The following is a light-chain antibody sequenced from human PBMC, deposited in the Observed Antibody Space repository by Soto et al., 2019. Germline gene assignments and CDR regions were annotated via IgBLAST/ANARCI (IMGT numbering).Light chain of an antibody. CDR3: QQANSLPLS. CDR2: AAL. V-gene: IGKV1-12*01. Sequence: IQITHSPSTLSGSVVDRGPITCRASQTISSWLAWYQQKPGKAPKLLIYAALSLQSGVSSRFSGSGSGTNFTLTINSLQPEDVAFYYCQQANSLPLSFGQGTRLEIK. J-gene: IGKJ5*01. CDR1: QTISSW.